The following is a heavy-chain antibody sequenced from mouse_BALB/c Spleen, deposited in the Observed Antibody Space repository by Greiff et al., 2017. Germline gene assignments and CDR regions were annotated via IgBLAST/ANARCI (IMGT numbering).Heavy chain of an antibody. CDR2: IWAGGST. CDR1: GFSLTSYG. D-gene: IGHD1-1*01. Sequence: VMLVESGPGLVAPSQSLSITCTVSGFSLTSYGVHWVRQPPGKGLEWLGVIWAGGSTNYNSALMSRLSISKDNSKSQVFLKMNSLQTDDTAMYYCAREREYYYGSSYHAMDYWGQGTSVTVSS. CDR3: AREREYYYGSSYHAMDY. V-gene: IGHV2-9*02. J-gene: IGHJ4*01.